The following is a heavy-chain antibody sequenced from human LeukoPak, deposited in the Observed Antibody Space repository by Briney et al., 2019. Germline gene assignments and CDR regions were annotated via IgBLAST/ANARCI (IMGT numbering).Heavy chain of an antibody. D-gene: IGHD2-21*01. CDR2: IYTSGTT. V-gene: IGHV3-53*01. Sequence: QSGGSLRLSCAASGFTVSSHYTSWVRQAPGKGLEWVSVIYTSGTTYYADSVRGRFTISRDHSKNTLFLQMNSLRGEDTAVYYCARDRDYYFDYWGQGTLVTVSS. CDR3: ARDRDYYFDY. CDR1: GFTVSSHY. J-gene: IGHJ4*02.